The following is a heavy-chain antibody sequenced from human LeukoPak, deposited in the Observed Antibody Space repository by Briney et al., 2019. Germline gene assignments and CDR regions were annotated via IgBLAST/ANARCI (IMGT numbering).Heavy chain of an antibody. J-gene: IGHJ5*02. CDR3: AREVDGDYHNWFDP. D-gene: IGHD4-17*01. V-gene: IGHV3-64*01. CDR1: GFTFSSYA. CDR2: ISSNGGST. Sequence: GGSLRLSCAASGFTFSSYAMHWVRQAPGKGLEYVSAISSNGGSTYYANSVKGRFTISRDNSKNTLYLQMGSLRAEDMAVYYCAREVDGDYHNWFDPWGQGTLVTVSS.